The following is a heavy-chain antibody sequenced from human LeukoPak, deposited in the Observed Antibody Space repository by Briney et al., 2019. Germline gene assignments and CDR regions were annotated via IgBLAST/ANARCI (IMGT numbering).Heavy chain of an antibody. Sequence: PSETLSLTCTVSGGSISSYYRSWIRQPPGKGLEWIGFIYYSGSTNYNPSLKGRVTISVDTSKNQFSLKLSSVTAADTAVYYCARVGGGNYYYYGLDVWGQGTTVTVSS. V-gene: IGHV4-59*08. CDR1: GGSISSYY. J-gene: IGHJ6*02. CDR3: ARVGGGNYYYYGLDV. CDR2: IYYSGST. D-gene: IGHD2-15*01.